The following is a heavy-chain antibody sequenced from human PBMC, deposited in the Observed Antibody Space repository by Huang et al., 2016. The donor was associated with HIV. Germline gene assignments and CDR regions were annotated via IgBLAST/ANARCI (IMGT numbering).Heavy chain of an antibody. CDR2: ITDAGHT. J-gene: IGHJ4*02. V-gene: IGHV3-23*01. CDR1: GFTFSSYA. CDR3: AKQAPYGTTWYGGSDY. D-gene: IGHD6-13*01. Sequence: EVQLLESGGGLLQPGGSLRLSCAASGFTFSSYAMTWVRQMPGKGLEWVSTITDAGHTYYADSGKGRFTISRDNSKNTLYIQMNSLRAEDTALYYCAKQAPYGTTWYGGSDYWGQGTLVTVSS.